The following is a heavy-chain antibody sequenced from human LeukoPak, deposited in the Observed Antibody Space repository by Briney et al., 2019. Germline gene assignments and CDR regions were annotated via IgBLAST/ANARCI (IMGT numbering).Heavy chain of an antibody. Sequence: SETLSLTCTVSGGSISSYYWSWIRQPPGKGLEWIGYIYYSGSTNYNPSLKSRVTISVDTSKNQFSLKLSSVTAADTAVYYCARFDGYNATYFGYWGQGTLVTVSS. J-gene: IGHJ4*02. CDR3: ARFDGYNATYFGY. CDR1: GGSISSYY. V-gene: IGHV4-59*01. CDR2: IYYSGST. D-gene: IGHD5-24*01.